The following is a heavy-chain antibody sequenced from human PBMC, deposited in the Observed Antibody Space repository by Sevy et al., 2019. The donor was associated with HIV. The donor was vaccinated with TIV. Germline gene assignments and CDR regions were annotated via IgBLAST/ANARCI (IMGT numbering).Heavy chain of an antibody. J-gene: IGHJ4*02. CDR1: GFTLNNYW. Sequence: GGSLRLSCVASGFTLNNYWMHWVRQAPGKGLEWVANINQDGGVTYYVDSVRGRFTISRDNGRNLVFLQMNSLRVDDTALYFCVRAIAKDGSFWGQGTLVTVSS. CDR3: VRAIAKDGSF. V-gene: IGHV3-7*01. CDR2: INQDGGVT. D-gene: IGHD6-13*01.